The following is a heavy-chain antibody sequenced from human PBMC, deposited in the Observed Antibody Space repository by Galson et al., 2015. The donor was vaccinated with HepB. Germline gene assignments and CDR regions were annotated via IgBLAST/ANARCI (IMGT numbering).Heavy chain of an antibody. CDR3: AGVRWVDRAFDI. CDR2: IGGSNGHT. D-gene: IGHD4-23*01. J-gene: IGHJ3*02. Sequence: SLRLSCAASGFTFNYYYMTWLRQAPGKGLEWVSYIGGSNGHTNYADSVEGRFTISRDNAKNSLYLQMNSLRAEDTAIYYCAGVRWVDRAFDIWGQGTMVTVSS. CDR1: GFTFNYYY. V-gene: IGHV3-11*06.